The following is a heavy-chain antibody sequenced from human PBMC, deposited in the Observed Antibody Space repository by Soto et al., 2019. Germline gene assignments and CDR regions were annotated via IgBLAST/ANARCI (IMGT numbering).Heavy chain of an antibody. CDR1: GYTFTSYA. Sequence: ASVKVSCKASGYTFTSYAMHWVRQAPGRRLEWMGWINAGNGNTKYSQKFQGRVTITRDTSASTAYMELSSLRSEDTAVYYCAREPCGGDCSGWFDPWGQGTLVTVSS. CDR2: INAGNGNT. D-gene: IGHD2-21*02. CDR3: AREPCGGDCSGWFDP. J-gene: IGHJ5*02. V-gene: IGHV1-3*01.